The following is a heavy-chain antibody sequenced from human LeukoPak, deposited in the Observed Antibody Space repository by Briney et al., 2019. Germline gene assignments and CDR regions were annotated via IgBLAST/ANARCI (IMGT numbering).Heavy chain of an antibody. D-gene: IGHD3-3*01. V-gene: IGHV3-13*01. CDR1: GLTFSSYD. CDR2: IGTAGDT. CDR3: ARSYGVAYYYYYGMDV. Sequence: GGSLRLSCAASGLTFSSYDMHWVRQATGKGLEWVSAIGTAGDTYYPGSVKGRFTISRENAKNSLYLQMNSLRAGDTAVYYCARSYGVAYYYYYGMDVWGQGTTVTVSS. J-gene: IGHJ6*02.